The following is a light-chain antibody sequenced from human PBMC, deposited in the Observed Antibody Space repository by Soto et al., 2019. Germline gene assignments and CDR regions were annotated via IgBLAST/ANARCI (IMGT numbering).Light chain of an antibody. Sequence: SYELTQTPSVSVSPGQTARITCSGDELSKQYVYWYQQKPGQAPVLVIYKDSERASGIPERFSASSSGTTVTLTISGVRAEDVADYYCQPSDHTGNHSLLGTGTKVAVL. CDR2: KDS. J-gene: IGLJ1*01. CDR3: QPSDHTGNHSL. V-gene: IGLV3-25*02. CDR1: ELSKQY.